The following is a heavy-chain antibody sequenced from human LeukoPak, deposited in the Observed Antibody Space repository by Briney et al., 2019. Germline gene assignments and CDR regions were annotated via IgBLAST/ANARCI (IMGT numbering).Heavy chain of an antibody. Sequence: ASAKVSCKASGYTFTSYDINWVRQATGQGLERMGWMNPNSGNTGYAQKFQGRVTMTRNTSISTAYMELSSLRSEDTAVYYCARGLYRAAVAGTVGYWGQGTLVTVSS. J-gene: IGHJ4*02. CDR3: ARGLYRAAVAGTVGY. CDR1: GYTFTSYD. D-gene: IGHD6-19*01. CDR2: MNPNSGNT. V-gene: IGHV1-8*01.